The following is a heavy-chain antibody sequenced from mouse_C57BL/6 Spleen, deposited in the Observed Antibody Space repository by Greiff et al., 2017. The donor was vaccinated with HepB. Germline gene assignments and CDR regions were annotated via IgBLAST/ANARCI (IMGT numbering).Heavy chain of an antibody. CDR1: GYAFSSSW. CDR3: APGRGYDEAY. CDR2: IYPGDGDT. J-gene: IGHJ3*01. Sequence: QVQLQQSGPELVKPGASVKISCKASGYAFSSSWMNWVKQRPGKGLEWIGRIYPGDGDTNYNGKFKGKATLTADKSSSTAYMQLSSLTSEDSAVYCCAPGRGYDEAYWGQGTLVTVSA. D-gene: IGHD2-2*01. V-gene: IGHV1-82*01.